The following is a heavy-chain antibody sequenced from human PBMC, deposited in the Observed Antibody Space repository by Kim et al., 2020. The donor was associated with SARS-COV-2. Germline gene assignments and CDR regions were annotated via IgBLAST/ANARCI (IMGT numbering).Heavy chain of an antibody. J-gene: IGHJ5*02. CDR3: ARRRTMVRGVSWFDP. D-gene: IGHD3-10*01. CDR1: GYSFTSYW. CDR2: IYPGDSDT. Sequence: GESLKISCKGSGYSFTSYWIGWVRQMPGKGLEWMGIIYPGDSDTRYSPSFQGQVTISADKSISTAYLQWSSLKASDTAMYYCARRRTMVRGVSWFDPWGQGTLVTVSS. V-gene: IGHV5-51*01.